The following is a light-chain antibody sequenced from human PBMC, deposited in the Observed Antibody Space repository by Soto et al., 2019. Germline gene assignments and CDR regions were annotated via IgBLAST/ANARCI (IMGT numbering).Light chain of an antibody. V-gene: IGKV2-28*01. CDR1: QSLLHSNGYYY. CDR3: MQPLQTPRT. Sequence: DIVMTQSPLSLPVTPGEPASISCRSSQSLLHSNGYYYLDWYLQRPGQSPQLLIYLGSNRASGVPDRFSGSGSGTDFTLKISRVEAEDVGVYYCMQPLQTPRTFGHGTKVEIK. J-gene: IGKJ1*01. CDR2: LGS.